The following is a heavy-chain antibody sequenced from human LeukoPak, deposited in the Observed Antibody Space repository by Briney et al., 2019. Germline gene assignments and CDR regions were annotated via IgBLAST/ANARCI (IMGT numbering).Heavy chain of an antibody. V-gene: IGHV4-61*08. CDR1: GYSFSDGYY. CDR3: AKHDRTVTTIGAFDV. D-gene: IGHD4-17*01. Sequence: SETLSLTCTVSGYSFSDGYYWGWVRQPPGKGLEWIGYIYSSGNTNYNPSLKSRVTISVDTSKNQFSLKLTSVTAADTAVYYCAKHDRTVTTIGAFDVWGQGTMVIASS. J-gene: IGHJ3*01. CDR2: IYSSGNT.